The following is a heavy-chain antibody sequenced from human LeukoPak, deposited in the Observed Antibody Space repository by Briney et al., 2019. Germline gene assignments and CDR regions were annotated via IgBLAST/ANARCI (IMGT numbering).Heavy chain of an antibody. CDR2: IYYSGST. CDR1: GGSIYSSRYY. D-gene: IGHD6-13*01. V-gene: IGHV4-39*01. CDR3: ARLSSYSSSWYNFDY. Sequence: SETLSLTCTVSGGSIYSSRYYWGWIRQPPGKGLEWIGSIYYSGSTYHNPSLKSRVTISVDTSKKQFSLKLSSVTAADTAVYYCARLSSYSSSWYNFDYWGQGTLVTVSS. J-gene: IGHJ4*02.